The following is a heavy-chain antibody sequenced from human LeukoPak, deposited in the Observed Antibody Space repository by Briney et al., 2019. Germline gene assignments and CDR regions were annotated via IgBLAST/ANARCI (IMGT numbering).Heavy chain of an antibody. Sequence: SVKVSCKASGGTFSSYAISWVRQAPGQGLEWMGGIIPVFGTANYAQKFQGRVTITTDESTSTAYMELSSLRSEDTAVYYCARTDYYDSSYYFDYWGQGTLVTVSS. CDR3: ARTDYYDSSYYFDY. J-gene: IGHJ4*02. CDR1: GGTFSSYA. CDR2: IIPVFGTA. D-gene: IGHD3-22*01. V-gene: IGHV1-69*05.